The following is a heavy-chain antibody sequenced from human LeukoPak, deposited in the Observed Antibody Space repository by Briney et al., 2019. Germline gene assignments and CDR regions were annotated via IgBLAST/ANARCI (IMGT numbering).Heavy chain of an antibody. CDR1: GFTFNTYG. D-gene: IGHD2-2*01. Sequence: ASVKVSCKASGFTFNTYGISWVRQAPGQGLEWMGWISSYNGNTNYAQKFQGRFTMTTDTSTSTAYMELRSLRSDDTAVYYCXXXXXXXXXXTTCYYPNWFDHWGQGTLVTVSS. CDR3: XXXXXXXXXXTTCYYPNWFDH. J-gene: IGHJ5*02. CDR2: ISSYNGNT. V-gene: IGHV1-18*01.